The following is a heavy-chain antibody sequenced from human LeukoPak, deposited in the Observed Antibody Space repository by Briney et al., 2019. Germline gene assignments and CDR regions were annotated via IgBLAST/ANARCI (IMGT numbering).Heavy chain of an antibody. Sequence: PGGSLRLSCAASGFTFSTYGMHWVRQAPGKGLEWVTVIWHDGSHKDYADSVKGRFTISRDNSKNTLYLQMNDLRAEDTAVYFCVRGWGSNVYASAFDVWGQGTMVTVFS. J-gene: IGHJ3*01. V-gene: IGHV3-33*01. CDR3: VRGWGSNVYASAFDV. D-gene: IGHD3-16*01. CDR1: GFTFSTYG. CDR2: IWHDGSHK.